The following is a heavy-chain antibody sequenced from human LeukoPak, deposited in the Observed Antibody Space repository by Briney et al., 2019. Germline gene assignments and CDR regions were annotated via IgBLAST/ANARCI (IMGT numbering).Heavy chain of an antibody. V-gene: IGHV4-34*01. CDR2: INHNGST. CDR3: ARSESPAVAGTVGFDY. CDR1: GGSFSGYY. D-gene: IGHD6-19*01. J-gene: IGHJ4*02. Sequence: PSETLSLTCAVYGGSFSGYYWSWIRQPPGKGLEWIGEINHNGSTNYNPSLKSRVTISVDTSKNQFSLKLSSVTAADTAVYYCARSESPAVAGTVGFDYWGQGTLVTVSS.